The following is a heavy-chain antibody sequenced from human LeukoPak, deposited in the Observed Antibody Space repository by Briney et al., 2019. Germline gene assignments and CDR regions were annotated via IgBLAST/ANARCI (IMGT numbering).Heavy chain of an antibody. J-gene: IGHJ6*03. Sequence: PGGSLRLSCAASGFTFSDYYMSWIRQAPGKGLEWVSYISSSGSTIYYADSVKGRSTISRDNAKNSLYLQMNSLRAEDTAVYYCARQKMQPNSSWFVYYYYMDVWGKGTTVTVSS. CDR3: ARQKMQPNSSWFVYYYYMDV. V-gene: IGHV3-11*04. D-gene: IGHD6-13*01. CDR1: GFTFSDYY. CDR2: ISSSGSTI.